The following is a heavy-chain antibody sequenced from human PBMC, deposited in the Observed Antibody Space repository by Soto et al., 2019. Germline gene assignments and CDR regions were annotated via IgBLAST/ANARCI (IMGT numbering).Heavy chain of an antibody. D-gene: IGHD3-16*01. CDR3: AMVDLYVTPTPQDV. CDR1: GGTFSSYA. J-gene: IGHJ6*02. Sequence: ASVKVSCKASGGTFSSYAISWVRQAPGQGLEWMGGIIANNGTTNYAQKLQGRVTITTDTSTSTAYMDLGSLTSADTAVYYCAMVDLYVTPTPQDVWGQGTTVTVSS. V-gene: IGHV1-18*01. CDR2: IIANNGTT.